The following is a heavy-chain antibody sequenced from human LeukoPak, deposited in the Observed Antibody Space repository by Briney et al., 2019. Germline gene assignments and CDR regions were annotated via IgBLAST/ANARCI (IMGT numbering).Heavy chain of an antibody. CDR1: GFNFSNYG. CDR3: ATEDGTSDI. Sequence: PGGSLRLSCAASGFNFSNYGMNWIRQTPGKGLEWVSFIGSDANDKRYGDSVKGRFAISRDNSKNSLFLEMNRLTVQDTAVYYCATEDGTSDIWGQGTMVSVFS. V-gene: IGHV3-30*02. CDR2: IGSDANDK. D-gene: IGHD1-1*01. J-gene: IGHJ3*02.